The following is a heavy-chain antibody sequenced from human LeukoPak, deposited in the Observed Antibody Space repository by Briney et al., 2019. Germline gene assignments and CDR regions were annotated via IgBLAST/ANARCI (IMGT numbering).Heavy chain of an antibody. CDR3: ARDYGSGRYPDAFDI. CDR2: ISSGSTI. V-gene: IGHV3-11*04. J-gene: IGHJ3*02. Sequence: GGSLRLSCAASGFTFSDYYMSWIRQAPGKGLEWVSYISSGSTIYYADSVKGRFTISRDNAKNSLYLQMNSLRAEDTAVYYCARDYGSGRYPDAFDIWGQGTMVTVSS. D-gene: IGHD1-26*01. CDR1: GFTFSDYY.